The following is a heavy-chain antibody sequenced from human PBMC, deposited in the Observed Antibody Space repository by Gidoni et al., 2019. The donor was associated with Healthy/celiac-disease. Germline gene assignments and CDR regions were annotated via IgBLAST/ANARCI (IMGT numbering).Heavy chain of an antibody. J-gene: IGHJ4*02. D-gene: IGHD6-13*01. CDR1: GGSISSSSYY. V-gene: IGHV4-39*01. CDR3: ARRETVAAAFDY. CDR2: IYYSGST. Sequence: QLQLQESGPGLVKLSETLSPTCTVSGGSISSSSYYWGWIRQPPGKGLEWIGSIYYSGSTYYNPSLKSRVTISVDTSKNQFSLKLSSVTAADTAVYYCARRETVAAAFDYWGQGTLVTVSS.